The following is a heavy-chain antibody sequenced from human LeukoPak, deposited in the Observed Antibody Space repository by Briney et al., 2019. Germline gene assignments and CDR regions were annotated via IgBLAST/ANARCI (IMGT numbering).Heavy chain of an antibody. CDR2: INHSGST. J-gene: IGHJ6*02. V-gene: IGHV4-34*01. CDR1: GGSFSGYY. CDR3: ARHFRSFGGVIVIPPDYYYYGMDV. D-gene: IGHD3-16*02. Sequence: SETLSLTCAVYGGSFSGYYWSWIRQPPGKGLEWIGEINHSGSTNYNPSLKSRVTISVDTSKNQFSLKLSSVTAADTAVYYCARHFRSFGGVIVIPPDYYYYGMDVWGQGTTVTVSS.